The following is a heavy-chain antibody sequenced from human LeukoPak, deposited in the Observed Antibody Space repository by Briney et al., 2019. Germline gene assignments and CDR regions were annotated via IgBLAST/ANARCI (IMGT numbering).Heavy chain of an antibody. D-gene: IGHD2-15*01. CDR2: IYASGNS. V-gene: IGHV4-61*02. CDR1: GDSISSVTYY. J-gene: IGHJ5*02. CDR3: AGTRRYCSGGSCYNWFDP. Sequence: PSQTLSLTCTVSGDSISSVTYYWSWIRQPAGKGLEWIGRIYASGNSNYNASLKSRVNISIDASKNQFSLRLSSVIAADTAVYYCAGTRRYCSGGSCYNWFDPWGQGTLVTVSS.